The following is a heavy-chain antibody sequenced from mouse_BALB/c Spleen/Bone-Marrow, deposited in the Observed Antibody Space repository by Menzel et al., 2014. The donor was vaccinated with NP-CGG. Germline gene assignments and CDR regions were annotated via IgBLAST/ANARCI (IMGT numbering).Heavy chain of an antibody. CDR2: TSGDGRYT. D-gene: IGHD2-4*01. J-gene: IGHJ3*01. Sequence: EVKLVESGGGLVKSGGSLKLSCAASGFSFSNYGMSWVRQTPEKRLEWVATTSGDGRYTFYSDSVKGRFTISRDNAKNNLYLQLSSLRSEDTALYYCARHAYYDQTEVSFVYWGQGTLVTVSA. V-gene: IGHV5-9-2*01. CDR1: GFSFSNYG. CDR3: ARHAYYDQTEVSFVY.